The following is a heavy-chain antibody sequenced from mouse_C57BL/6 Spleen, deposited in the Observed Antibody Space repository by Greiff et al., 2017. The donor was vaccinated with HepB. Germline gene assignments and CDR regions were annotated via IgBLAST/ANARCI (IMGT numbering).Heavy chain of an antibody. D-gene: IGHD1-1*01. V-gene: IGHV1-20*01. J-gene: IGHJ3*01. CDR3: ARWGSSSSLGIAY. CDR1: GYSFTGYY. CDR2: INPYNGDT. Sequence: EVQLQQSGPELVKPGDSVKITCKASGYSFTGYYMNWVMQSHGKSLEWIGRINPYNGDTYYNQKFKGKATLTVDKSSSTAHMGLRILTSEDASFYDFARWGSSSSLGIAYWGQGTLVTVSA.